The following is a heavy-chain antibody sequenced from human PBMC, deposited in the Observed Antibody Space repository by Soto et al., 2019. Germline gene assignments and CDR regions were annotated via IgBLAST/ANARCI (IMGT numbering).Heavy chain of an antibody. J-gene: IGHJ4*02. Sequence: SLTISCQGSGYNFRHYYIAWVRQMPVRGLEWVGLIYPGDSDTRYNPSVQGQVTISVDRSTDTAYLQWNRLTASDSGTYYCAKQRKVTRAVCQMSVDSWGQGTLVTASS. CDR1: GYNFRHYY. CDR2: IYPGDSDT. CDR3: AKQRKVTRAVCQMSVDS. D-gene: IGHD5-18*01. V-gene: IGHV5-51*01.